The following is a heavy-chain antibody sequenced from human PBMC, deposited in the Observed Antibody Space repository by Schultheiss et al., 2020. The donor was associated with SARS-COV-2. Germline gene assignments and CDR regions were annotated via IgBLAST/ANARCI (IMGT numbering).Heavy chain of an antibody. CDR2: IYYSGST. CDR1: GGSISGYY. Sequence: SETLSLTCTVSGGSISGYYWSWIRQPPGKGLEWIGSIYYSGSTNYNPSLKSRVTISVDTSKNQFSLKLSSVTAADTAVYYCARGPTDGMDVWGKGTTVTVSS. V-gene: IGHV4-59*01. J-gene: IGHJ6*04. CDR3: ARGPTDGMDV.